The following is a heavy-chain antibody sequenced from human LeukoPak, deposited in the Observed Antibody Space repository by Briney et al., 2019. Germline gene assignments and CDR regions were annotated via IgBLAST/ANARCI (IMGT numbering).Heavy chain of an antibody. CDR2: ISSTDTI. V-gene: IGHV3-69-1*01. CDR3: ARDLERKYYYDISGYFDY. CDR1: GFSFNSYN. Sequence: GGSLRLSCAASGFSFNSYNANWVRQAPGKGLEWVSYISSTDTIYYADSVKGRFTISRDNAKNSLYLQMNSLRAEDTAVYYCARDLERKYYYDISGYFDYWGQGTLVTVSS. J-gene: IGHJ4*02. D-gene: IGHD3-22*01.